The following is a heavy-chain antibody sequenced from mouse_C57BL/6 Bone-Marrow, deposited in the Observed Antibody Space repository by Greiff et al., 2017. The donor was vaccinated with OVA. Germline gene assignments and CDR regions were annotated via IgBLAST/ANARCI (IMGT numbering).Heavy chain of an antibody. J-gene: IGHJ2*01. CDR1: GYTFTSYW. CDR2: INPSNGGT. V-gene: IGHV1-53*01. Sequence: QVKLKQPGTELVKPGASVKLSCKASGYTFTSYWMHWVKQRPGQGLEWIGNINPSNGGTNYNEKFKSKATLTVDKSSSTAYMQLSSLTSEDSAVYYCARLDTTVVHFDYWGQGTTLTVSS. CDR3: ARLDTTVVHFDY. D-gene: IGHD1-1*01.